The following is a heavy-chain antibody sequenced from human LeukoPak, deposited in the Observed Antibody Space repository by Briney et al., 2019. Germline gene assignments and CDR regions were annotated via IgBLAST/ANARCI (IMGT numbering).Heavy chain of an antibody. J-gene: IGHJ4*02. D-gene: IGHD6-6*01. CDR2: IYPGDSDT. CDR3: ARHGELKYSSSPGSY. V-gene: IGHV5-51*01. Sequence: GESLKISCKGSGYSFTSYWISWVRQMPGTGLEWMGIIYPGDSDTRYSPSFQGQVTISADKSISTAYLQWSSLKASDTAMYYCARHGELKYSSSPGSYWGQGTLVTVSS. CDR1: GYSFTSYW.